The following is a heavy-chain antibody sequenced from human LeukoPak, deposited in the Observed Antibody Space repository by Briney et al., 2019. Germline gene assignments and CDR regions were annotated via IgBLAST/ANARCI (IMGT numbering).Heavy chain of an antibody. Sequence: PGGSLRLSCAASGFTFRYYAMIWVRQAPGKGLEWVSAISGSGGSTYYADSVKGRFTISRDDSKNTLYLQMNSLRADDTAVYYCAKDLGRYRNNFFDYWGQGNLVTVSS. CDR3: AKDLGRYRNNFFDY. CDR2: ISGSGGST. D-gene: IGHD1-26*01. V-gene: IGHV3-23*01. CDR1: GFTFRYYA. J-gene: IGHJ4*02.